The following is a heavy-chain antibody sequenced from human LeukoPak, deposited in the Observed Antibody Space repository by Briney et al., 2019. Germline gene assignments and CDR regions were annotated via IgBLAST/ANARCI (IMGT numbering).Heavy chain of an antibody. D-gene: IGHD6-19*01. V-gene: IGHV4-31*03. J-gene: IGHJ6*02. CDR3: ARLRSGQWPHYYYYGMDV. CDR2: IYYSGST. Sequence: SETLSLTCTVSGGSISSGGYYWSWIRLHPGKGLEWIGYIYYSGSTYYNPSLKSRVTISVDTSKNQFSLKLSSVTAADTAVYYCARLRSGQWPHYYYYGMDVWGQGTTVTVSS. CDR1: GGSISSGGYY.